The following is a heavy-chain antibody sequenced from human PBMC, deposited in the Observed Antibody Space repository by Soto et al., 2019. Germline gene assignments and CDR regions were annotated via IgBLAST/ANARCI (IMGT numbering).Heavy chain of an antibody. D-gene: IGHD5-12*01. V-gene: IGHV4-59*01. CDR3: ARGVAMITSPFDY. Sequence: QVQLQESGPGLVKPSETLSLTCTVSGGSISNYYWNWIRQPPGKGLEWIGNIYYSGSTHYNPSLTSRVTISVDTSKNQFSLKLSSVTAADTAMYYCARGVAMITSPFDYWGQGNLVTVSS. CDR1: GGSISNYY. CDR2: IYYSGST. J-gene: IGHJ4*02.